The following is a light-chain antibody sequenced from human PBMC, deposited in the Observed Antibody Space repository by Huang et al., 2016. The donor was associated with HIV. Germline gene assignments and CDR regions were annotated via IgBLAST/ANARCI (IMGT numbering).Light chain of an antibody. V-gene: IGKV3-11*01. J-gene: IGKJ1*01. CDR3: QQRSNRTPTT. CDR2: DAS. CDR1: QSVGSY. Sequence: EIILTQSPATLSLSPGETATLSCRASQSVGSYLAWYQQKPGQAPRLLIYDASNRATGIPARFSGGGSGTDFTLTIRGLEPDDFAVYCCQQRSNRTPTTFGQGTKVE.